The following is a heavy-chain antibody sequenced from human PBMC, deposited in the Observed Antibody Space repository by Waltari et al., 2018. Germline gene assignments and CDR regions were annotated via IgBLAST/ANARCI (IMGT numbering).Heavy chain of an antibody. V-gene: IGHV3-7*01. CDR2: IKQDGSTK. Sequence: EVQLVESGGGLVQPGGSLRLSCAASGFTFSTYWMGWVRPAPGKGREWVSNIKQDGSTKYYVDSVKGRVTISRDNAKNSLYLQMNSLRAEDTAVYYCGRDRGWRQHDYWGQGTLVTVSS. J-gene: IGHJ4*02. CDR3: GRDRGWRQHDY. CDR1: GFTFSTYW. D-gene: IGHD5-12*01.